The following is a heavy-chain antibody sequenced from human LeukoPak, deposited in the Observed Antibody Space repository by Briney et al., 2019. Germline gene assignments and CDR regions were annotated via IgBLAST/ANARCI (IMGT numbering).Heavy chain of an antibody. D-gene: IGHD5-12*01. CDR1: GYTFTRYA. J-gene: IGHJ4*02. CDR3: ARIPYSGYEYRGFAY. V-gene: IGHV1-18*01. CDR2: INTYNGKT. Sequence: PGASVKVSCKASGYTFTRYAITWVRQAPGQGLEWMGWINTYNGKTNYAQKFQGRVTITAGKSTSTAYMEMSNLRSEDTAMYYCARIPYSGYEYRGFAYWGQGTLVTVSS.